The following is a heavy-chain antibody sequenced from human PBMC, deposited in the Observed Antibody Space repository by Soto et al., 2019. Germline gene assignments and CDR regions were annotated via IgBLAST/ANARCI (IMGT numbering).Heavy chain of an antibody. Sequence: GESLKISCKGSRYTFTDYWIGWVRQLPGKGLEWMGIIYPGDSDTRYSPSFQGQVTISVDKSISTAYLQWSSLKASDTAMYFCARSFTAGTAGDYWGQGTLVTVSS. J-gene: IGHJ4*02. CDR3: ARSFTAGTAGDY. V-gene: IGHV5-51*01. D-gene: IGHD6-19*01. CDR2: IYPGDSDT. CDR1: RYTFTDYW.